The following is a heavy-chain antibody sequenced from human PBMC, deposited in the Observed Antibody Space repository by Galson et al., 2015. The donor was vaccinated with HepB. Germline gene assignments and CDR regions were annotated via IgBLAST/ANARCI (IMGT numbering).Heavy chain of an antibody. V-gene: IGHV3-7*03. CDR3: ARHGVWDFGH. J-gene: IGHJ4*02. CDR1: GFTFSNSW. D-gene: IGHD3-16*01. CDR2: IKTDGRTK. Sequence: SLRLSCAASGFTFSNSWMGWVRQAPGKGLEWVANIKTDGRTKYYVDSVKGRFTVSRDNAKNLLFLQMNTLRAEDTAVYYCARHGVWDFGHWGQGTLVTVSS.